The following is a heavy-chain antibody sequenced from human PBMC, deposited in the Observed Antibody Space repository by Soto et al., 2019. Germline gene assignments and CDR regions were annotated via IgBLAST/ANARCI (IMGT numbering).Heavy chain of an antibody. D-gene: IGHD1-7*01. CDR1: GLTFSNFA. CDR2: IGGSSGTT. Sequence: GSLRLSCEFSGLTFSNFAMSWVRQAPGEGLEWAAAIGGSSGTTFYADSVKGRFSISKDFAKNMLYLQMNSVRVEDTAVYYCAKFKGFNWNYVFDYWGQGVPVTVSS. J-gene: IGHJ4*02. V-gene: IGHV3-23*01. CDR3: AKFKGFNWNYVFDY.